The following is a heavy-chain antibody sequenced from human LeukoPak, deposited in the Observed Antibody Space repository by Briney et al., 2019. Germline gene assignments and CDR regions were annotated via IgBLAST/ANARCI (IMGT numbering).Heavy chain of an antibody. CDR2: ISWNSGSI. CDR1: GFTFDDYA. Sequence: GGSLRLSCAASGFTFDDYAMHWVRQAPGKGLEWVSGISWNSGSIGYADSVKGRFTISRDNAKNSLYLQMNSLRAEDTAVYYCAKGIGELRMGNYYYYGMDVWGQGTTVTVSS. D-gene: IGHD3-10*01. J-gene: IGHJ6*02. V-gene: IGHV3-9*01. CDR3: AKGIGELRMGNYYYYGMDV.